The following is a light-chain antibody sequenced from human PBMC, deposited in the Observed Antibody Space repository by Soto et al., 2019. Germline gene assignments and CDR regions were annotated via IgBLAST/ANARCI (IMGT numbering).Light chain of an antibody. CDR1: QSVTSY. J-gene: IGKJ4*01. V-gene: IGKV3-11*01. CDR3: QQRGNWP. CDR2: DAS. Sequence: EVALTQSPATLSLSPGARATLSCRASQSVTSYLAWCQQKPGQAPRLLIYDASNRATGIPARFSGSGSGTDFPLTISSLEPENFAIYYCQQRGNWPFGGGTKVKIK.